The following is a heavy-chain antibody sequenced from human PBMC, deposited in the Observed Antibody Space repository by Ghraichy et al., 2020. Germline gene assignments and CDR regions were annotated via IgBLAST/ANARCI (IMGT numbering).Heavy chain of an antibody. Sequence: GGSLRLSCAASGFSFSNYEFNWVRQAPGKGLEWVSYISSSGGTIFYADSVKGRFTISRDSAKSSLYLQMNSLRAEDTALYYCAREDIPADGPFDYWGRGALVTVSS. J-gene: IGHJ4*02. D-gene: IGHD6-13*01. V-gene: IGHV3-48*03. CDR3: AREDIPADGPFDY. CDR1: GFSFSNYE. CDR2: ISSSGGTI.